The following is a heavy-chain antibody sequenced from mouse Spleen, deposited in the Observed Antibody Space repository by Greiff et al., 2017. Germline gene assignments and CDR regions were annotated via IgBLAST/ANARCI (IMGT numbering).Heavy chain of an antibody. Sequence: QVQLKQSGAELAKPGASVKMSCKASGYTFTSYWMHWVKQRPGQGLEWIGYINPSTGYTEYNQKFKDKATLTADKSSSTAYMQLSSLTSEDSAVYYCARRGAMDYWGQGTSVTVSS. CDR1: GYTFTSYW. CDR3: ARRGAMDY. V-gene: IGHV1-7*01. J-gene: IGHJ4*01. CDR2: INPSTGYT.